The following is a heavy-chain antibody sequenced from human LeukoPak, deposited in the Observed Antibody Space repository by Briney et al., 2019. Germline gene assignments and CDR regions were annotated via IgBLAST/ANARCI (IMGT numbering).Heavy chain of an antibody. J-gene: IGHJ4*02. CDR3: ATLKRGSIYGYFDF. CDR2: LLDSVNT. CDR1: GGSLSSHY. Sequence: SETLSLTCTVSGGSLSSHYWSWIRQPPGKGLEWIAYLLDSVNTKDNPSLQSRLTLSADTSKNQFSLRLTSVTAADTAVYYCATLKRGSIYGYFDFWGQGIKVTVSS. D-gene: IGHD5-18*01. V-gene: IGHV4-59*11.